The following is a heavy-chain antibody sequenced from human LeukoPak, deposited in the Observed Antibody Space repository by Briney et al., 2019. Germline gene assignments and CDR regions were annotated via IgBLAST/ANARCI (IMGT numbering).Heavy chain of an antibody. J-gene: IGHJ4*02. CDR3: ARNQRYYDSSGSFTQGYYFDY. CDR1: GGTFSSYS. V-gene: IGHV1-69*05. Sequence: SVKVSCRASGGTFSSYSISWVRQAPGQGLEWMGRIIPIFGTANYAQKFQGRVTITTDESTSTAYMELSSLRSEDTAVYYCARNQRYYDSSGSFTQGYYFDYWGQGTLVTVSS. D-gene: IGHD3-22*01. CDR2: IIPIFGTA.